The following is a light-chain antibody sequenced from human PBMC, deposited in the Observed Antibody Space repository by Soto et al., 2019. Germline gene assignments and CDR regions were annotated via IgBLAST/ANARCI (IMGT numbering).Light chain of an antibody. Sequence: QSALTQPPSASGSPGQSVTISCTGTSSAVGGYNYVSWYQQHPGKAPKLMIYEVSKRPSGVPDRFSGSTSGNTASLTVSGLQAEDEADYYCSSYAGSNNLVFGTGTKLTVL. V-gene: IGLV2-8*01. CDR1: SSAVGGYNY. CDR3: SSYAGSNNLV. CDR2: EVS. J-gene: IGLJ1*01.